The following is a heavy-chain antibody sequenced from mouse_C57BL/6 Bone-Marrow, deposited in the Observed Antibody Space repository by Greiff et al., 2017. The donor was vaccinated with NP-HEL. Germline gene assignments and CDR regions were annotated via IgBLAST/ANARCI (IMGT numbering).Heavy chain of an antibody. D-gene: IGHD2-5*01. CDR1: GYSFTGYY. CDR3: ARAGGGYSNQGFDY. CDR2: IYPYNGVT. V-gene: IGHV1-31*01. J-gene: IGHJ2*01. Sequence: VQLQQSGPELVKPGASVKISCKASGYSFTGYYMHWVKQSHGNILDWIGYIYPYNGVTSYNQKFKGKATLTVDKSSSTAYMELRSLTSEDSAVYYCARAGGGYSNQGFDYWGQGTTLTVSS.